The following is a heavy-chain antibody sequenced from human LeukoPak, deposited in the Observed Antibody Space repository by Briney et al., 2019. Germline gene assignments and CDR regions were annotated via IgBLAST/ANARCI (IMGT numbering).Heavy chain of an antibody. CDR1: GGSFTSTNR. J-gene: IGHJ4*02. V-gene: IGHV4-4*02. D-gene: IGHD3-3*01. CDR2: DHLDGRT. Sequence: SETLSLTCDASGGSFTSTNRRSWLHEPPGKGLEWTGEDHLDGRTNYDSSVKSRLIISVDLHENHISLKLTSVTAADTAFYYCAREGGFCRPLDYSGQGTLVTVSS. CDR3: AREGGFCRPLDY.